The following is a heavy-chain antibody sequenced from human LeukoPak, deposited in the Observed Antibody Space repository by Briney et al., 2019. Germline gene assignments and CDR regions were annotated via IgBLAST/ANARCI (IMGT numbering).Heavy chain of an antibody. V-gene: IGHV1-24*01. CDR2: FDPEDGEP. CDR3: ATADKWEPLDY. J-gene: IGHJ4*02. Sequence: GASVKASCQVSGNSLSETSIHWVRQAPGQWLEWMGGFDPEDGEPIFAQNFQGRFSMTEDTSTDTAYMELSRLRPEDTAVYYCATADKWEPLDYWGQGTLVTVSS. D-gene: IGHD1-26*01. CDR1: GNSLSETS.